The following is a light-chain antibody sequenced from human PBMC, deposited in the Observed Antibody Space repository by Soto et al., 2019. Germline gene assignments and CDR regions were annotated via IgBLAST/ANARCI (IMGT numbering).Light chain of an antibody. CDR3: QQYDTSPPMYT. Sequence: EIVLTQSPATLSVSPGERATLSCRASQSVRSSLACYQKKNVQTPRLLIYGASTRAPGIPDRFSGSGSGTDFTLTISRLEPDDVAVYYCQQYDTSPPMYTFGQGTKL. V-gene: IGKV3-20*01. CDR1: QSVRSS. J-gene: IGKJ2*01. CDR2: GAS.